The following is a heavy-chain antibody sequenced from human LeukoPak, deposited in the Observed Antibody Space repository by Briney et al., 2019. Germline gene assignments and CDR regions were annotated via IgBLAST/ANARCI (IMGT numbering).Heavy chain of an antibody. CDR1: GGSISSNY. J-gene: IGHJ4*02. V-gene: IGHV4-59*08. CDR2: IYYTGST. D-gene: IGHD2-21*02. CDR3: ARGDYYFDI. Sequence: KPSETLSLTCTVSGGSISSNYWSWIRQPPGKGLEWIGYIYYTGSTTFNPSLKSRVSVSLDTSKNQFSLRLSSVTAADTAVYYCARGDYYFDIWGQGTLVTVSS.